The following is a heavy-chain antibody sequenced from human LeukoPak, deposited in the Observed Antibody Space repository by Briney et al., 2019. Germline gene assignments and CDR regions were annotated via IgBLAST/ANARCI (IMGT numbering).Heavy chain of an antibody. Sequence: PGGSLRLSCAASGFTFNNYAMSWVRQAPGKGLEWVSVITGSGDSPYYADSVKGRFSISRDNSKNTLSLQMSSLRAEDTALYYCAKAIVGATTGAFDIWGQGTMVTVSS. J-gene: IGHJ3*02. CDR2: ITGSGDSP. V-gene: IGHV3-23*01. CDR1: GFTFNNYA. CDR3: AKAIVGATTGAFDI. D-gene: IGHD1-26*01.